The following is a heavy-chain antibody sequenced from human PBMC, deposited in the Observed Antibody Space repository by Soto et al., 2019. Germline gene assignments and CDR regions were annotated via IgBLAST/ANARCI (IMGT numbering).Heavy chain of an antibody. CDR1: GFTFNSYA. CDR3: ARTYYYDSSGYYRTFDY. V-gene: IGHV3-23*01. CDR2: IGGSGTST. Sequence: GGSLRLSCAASGFTFNSYAMSWVRQAPGKGLEWVSAIGGSGTSTYYADSVKGRFTISRDNSKNTLYQQMNSLRADDTAVYYCARTYYYDSSGYYRTFDYWGQGTLVTVSS. D-gene: IGHD3-22*01. J-gene: IGHJ4*02.